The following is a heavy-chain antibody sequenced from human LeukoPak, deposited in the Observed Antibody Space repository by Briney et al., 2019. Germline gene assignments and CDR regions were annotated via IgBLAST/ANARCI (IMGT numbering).Heavy chain of an antibody. D-gene: IGHD5-18*01. CDR3: ARDSLVDTAIHYYGMDV. Sequence: GGSLRLSCAASGLTVSSNYMSWVRQAPGKGLEWVSVIYSGGSTYYADSVKGRFTISRDNSKNTLYLQMNSLRAEDTAVYYCARDSLVDTAIHYYGMDVWGQGTTVTVSS. CDR2: IYSGGST. CDR1: GLTVSSNY. V-gene: IGHV3-66*01. J-gene: IGHJ6*02.